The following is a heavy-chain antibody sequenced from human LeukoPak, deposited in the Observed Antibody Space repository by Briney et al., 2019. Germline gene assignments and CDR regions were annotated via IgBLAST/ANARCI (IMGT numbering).Heavy chain of an antibody. D-gene: IGHD5-12*01. CDR2: ISHSGST. CDR3: ATDKGYHYY. Sequence: PSETLSLTCTVSGVSVSSGTYYWTWIRQPPGKRLEWIAYISHSGSTNYNPSLKSRVTISLDTSKNQFSLKLSSVTAADTAVYYCATDKGYHYYWGQGTLVTVSS. CDR1: GVSVSSGTYY. V-gene: IGHV4-61*01. J-gene: IGHJ4*02.